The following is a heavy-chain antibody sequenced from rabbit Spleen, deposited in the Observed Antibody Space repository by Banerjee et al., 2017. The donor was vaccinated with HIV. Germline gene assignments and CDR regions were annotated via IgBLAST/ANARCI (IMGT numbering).Heavy chain of an antibody. Sequence: QEQLEESGGDLVKPEGSLTLTCTVSGFSFSNSYWICWVRQPPGKRPEWIGCIRGANSGDIWYANWATGRFTISKTSPTTVTLQMTSLIVADTATYFCARDVQGCSDWTFNLWGPGTLVTVS. J-gene: IGHJ4*01. CDR2: IRGANSGDI. CDR3: ARDVQGCSDWTFNL. V-gene: IGHV1S45*01. D-gene: IGHD8-1*01. CDR1: GFSFSNSYW.